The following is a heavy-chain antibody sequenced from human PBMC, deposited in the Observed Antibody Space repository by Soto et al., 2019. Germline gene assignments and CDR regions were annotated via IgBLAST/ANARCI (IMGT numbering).Heavy chain of an antibody. CDR3: ERGDSKVSSVFDY. Sequence: PSETLSLTCTVSGGPFSAGGYYWSWIRQAPGKGLEWIGYILQNGDTSYNPPLKSRVTISTDTSKRQFSLKLTSVTAADTAVYYCERGDSKVSSVFDYWGQGLLVTVSS. J-gene: IGHJ4*02. CDR2: ILQNGDT. V-gene: IGHV4-31*03. CDR1: GGPFSAGGYY. D-gene: IGHD3-16*01.